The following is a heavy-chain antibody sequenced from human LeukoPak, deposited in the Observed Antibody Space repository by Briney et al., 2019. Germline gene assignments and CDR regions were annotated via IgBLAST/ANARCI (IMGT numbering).Heavy chain of an antibody. CDR3: ARDPNYYDSSGYYF. CDR2: IIPILGIA. Sequence: SVKVSCKASGGTFSSYAIGWVRQAPGQGLEWMGRIIPILGIANYAQKFQGRVTITADKSTSTAYMELSSLRSEDTAVYYCARDPNYYDSSGYYFWGQGTLVTVSS. J-gene: IGHJ4*02. D-gene: IGHD3-22*01. V-gene: IGHV1-69*04. CDR1: GGTFSSYA.